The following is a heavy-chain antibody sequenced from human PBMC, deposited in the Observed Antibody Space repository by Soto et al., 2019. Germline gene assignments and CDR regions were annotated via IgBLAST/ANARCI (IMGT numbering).Heavy chain of an antibody. CDR1: GYTFTSYG. CDR3: ARLSRGYSGYDQSDNWFDP. D-gene: IGHD5-12*01. J-gene: IGHJ5*02. V-gene: IGHV1-18*01. CDR2: ISAYNGNT. Sequence: GASVKVSCKASGYTFTSYGISWVRQAPGQGLEWMGWISAYNGNTNYAQKLQGRVTMTTDTSTSTAYMELRSLRSDDTAVYYCARLSRGYSGYDQSDNWFDPWGQGTLVTVSS.